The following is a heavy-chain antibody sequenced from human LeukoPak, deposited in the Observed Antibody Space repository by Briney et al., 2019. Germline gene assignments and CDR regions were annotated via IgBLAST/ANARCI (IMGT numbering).Heavy chain of an antibody. CDR1: GGSISSGSYY. Sequence: PSETLSLTCTVSGGSISSGSYYWSWIRQPAGKGLEWIGRIYTSGSTNYNPSLKSRVTISVDTSKNQFSLKLSSVTAADTAVYYCARDYPGYSYGFHYWYFDLWGRGTLVTVSS. V-gene: IGHV4-61*02. D-gene: IGHD5-18*01. CDR2: IYTSGST. CDR3: ARDYPGYSYGFHYWYFDL. J-gene: IGHJ2*01.